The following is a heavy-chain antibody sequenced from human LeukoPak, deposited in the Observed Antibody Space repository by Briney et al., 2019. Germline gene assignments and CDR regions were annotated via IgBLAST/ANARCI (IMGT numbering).Heavy chain of an antibody. CDR1: GYIFTSYD. CDR3: ARVTAAAGDWYYYYMDV. J-gene: IGHJ6*03. V-gene: IGHV1-8*03. Sequence: ASVKVSCKASGYIFTSYDINWVRQPTGQGLEWREWMNPNSGNTDYAQKFQAGVTITRHTPISTAYMELSSLRSEDTAVYYCARVTAAAGDWYYYYMDVWGKGTTVTASS. CDR2: MNPNSGNT. D-gene: IGHD6-13*01.